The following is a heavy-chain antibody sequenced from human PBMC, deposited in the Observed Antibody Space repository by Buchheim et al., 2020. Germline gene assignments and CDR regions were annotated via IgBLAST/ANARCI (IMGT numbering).Heavy chain of an antibody. CDR1: GFTVSSNY. CDR3: ARGSLRYYYDSSGYYSLDY. J-gene: IGHJ4*02. Sequence: EVQLVESGGGLVQPGGSLRLSCAASGFTVSSNYMSWVRQAPGKGLEWVSVIYSGGSTYYADSVKGRFTISRDNSKNPLYLQMNSLRAEDTAVYYCARGSLRYYYDSSGYYSLDYWGQGTL. V-gene: IGHV3-66*01. CDR2: IYSGGST. D-gene: IGHD3-22*01.